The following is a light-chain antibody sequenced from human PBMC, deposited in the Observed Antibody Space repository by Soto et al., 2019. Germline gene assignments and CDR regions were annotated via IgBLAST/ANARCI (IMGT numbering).Light chain of an antibody. Sequence: QSVLTQPASVSGSRGQSITISCTGTSSDVGGYNYVSWYQQHPGKAPKLMIYDVSNRPSGVSNRFSGSKSGNTASLTISGRQAEDEADYYCSSYTSSSTLNVVFGGGTKLTVL. CDR1: SSDVGGYNY. CDR2: DVS. V-gene: IGLV2-14*01. CDR3: SSYTSSSTLNVV. J-gene: IGLJ2*01.